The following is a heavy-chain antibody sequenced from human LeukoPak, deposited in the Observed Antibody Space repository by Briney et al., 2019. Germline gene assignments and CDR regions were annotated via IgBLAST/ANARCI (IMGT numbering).Heavy chain of an antibody. Sequence: PGRSLRLSCAASGFTFSSYAMHWVRQAPGKGLEWVAVISYDGSNKYYVDSVKGRFTISRDKTKNTLYLQMNSLRAEDTAVYYCAKSSYYDASGYYREYYFDSWGQGTLVTVSS. J-gene: IGHJ4*02. CDR1: GFTFSSYA. V-gene: IGHV3-30-3*02. D-gene: IGHD3-22*01. CDR2: ISYDGSNK. CDR3: AKSSYYDASGYYREYYFDS.